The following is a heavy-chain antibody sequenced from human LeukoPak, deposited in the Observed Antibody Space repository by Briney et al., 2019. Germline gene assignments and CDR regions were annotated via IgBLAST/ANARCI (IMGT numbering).Heavy chain of an antibody. V-gene: IGHV3-23*01. CDR3: AKRSYGDYGQTDDY. CDR1: GFTFSSYA. J-gene: IGHJ4*02. CDR2: NSGSGDSI. Sequence: GGSLRLSCAASGFTFSSYAMSWVRQAPGKGLEWVSANSGSGDSIYYADSVKGRFTLSRDNSKNTLYLHMNSLRAEDMAIYYCAKRSYGDYGQTDDYWGQGTLVTVSS. D-gene: IGHD4-17*01.